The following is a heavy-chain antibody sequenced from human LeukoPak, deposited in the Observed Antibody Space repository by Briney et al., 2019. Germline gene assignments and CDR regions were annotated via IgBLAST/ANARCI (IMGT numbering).Heavy chain of an antibody. Sequence: PGGSLRLSCAASGFTFSSYAMHWVRQAPGKGLEWVAVISYDGGNKYYADSVKGRFTISRDNSKNTLYLQMNSLRAEDTAMYYCARGYYYDSSGYPPRDYWGQGTLVTVSS. CDR3: ARGYYYDSSGYPPRDY. V-gene: IGHV3-30*04. D-gene: IGHD3-22*01. CDR2: ISYDGGNK. J-gene: IGHJ4*02. CDR1: GFTFSSYA.